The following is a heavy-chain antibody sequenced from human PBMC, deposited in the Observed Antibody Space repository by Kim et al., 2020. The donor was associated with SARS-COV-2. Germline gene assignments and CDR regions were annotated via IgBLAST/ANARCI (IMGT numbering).Heavy chain of an antibody. Sequence: SLRLSCQSYGFTFNLHAMHWVRQGPGTGLEWVAFISSRGDRIYYKESLKGRFTISRDNSRGTLFLHMNSLRSDDSATYHCSRQGWAVTHLELWGQGT. CDR2: ISSRGDRI. D-gene: IGHD1-1*01. CDR3: SRQGWAVTHLEL. J-gene: IGHJ6*02. V-gene: IGHV3-30*03. CDR1: GFTFNLHA.